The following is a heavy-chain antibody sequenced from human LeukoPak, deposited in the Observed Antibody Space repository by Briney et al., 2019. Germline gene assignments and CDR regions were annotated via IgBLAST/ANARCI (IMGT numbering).Heavy chain of an antibody. J-gene: IGHJ6*02. CDR1: GFTVSSNY. Sequence: GGSLRLSCAASGFTVSSNYMSWVRQAPGKGLEWVSVIYSGGSTYYADSVKGRFTISRDNSKNTLYLQMNSLRAEDTAVYYCAGDLVTMSYYYGMDVWGQGTTVTVSS. CDR2: IYSGGST. D-gene: IGHD4/OR15-4a*01. CDR3: AGDLVTMSYYYGMDV. V-gene: IGHV3-53*01.